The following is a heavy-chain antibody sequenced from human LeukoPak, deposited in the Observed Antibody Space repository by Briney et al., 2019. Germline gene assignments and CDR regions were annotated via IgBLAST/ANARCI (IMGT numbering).Heavy chain of an antibody. Sequence: SETLSLTCVVSGYSISSGYQWARIRQSPGKGLEWIGSIYHTGSAHYNPSLQSRVAISVDTSNNQFSLRLNSVTAADTAVYYCARDPRWLTPDCTSTSCYENYFDPWGQGTLVTVSS. CDR1: GYSISSGYQ. V-gene: IGHV4-38-2*02. CDR2: IYHTGSA. D-gene: IGHD2-2*01. CDR3: ARDPRWLTPDCTSTSCYENYFDP. J-gene: IGHJ5*02.